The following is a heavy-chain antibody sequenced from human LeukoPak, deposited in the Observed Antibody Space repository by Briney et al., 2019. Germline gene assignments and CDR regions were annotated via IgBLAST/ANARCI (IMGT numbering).Heavy chain of an antibody. CDR1: GGSISSSSYY. D-gene: IGHD2-8*01. CDR3: VAGVYRYYYYMDV. V-gene: IGHV4-39*01. Sequence: NPSETLSLTCTVSGGSISSSSYYWGRIRQPPGKGLEWIGSIYYSGSTYYNPSLKSRVTISVDTSKNQFSLQLSSVTAADTAVYYCVAGVYRYYYYMDVWGKGTTVTVSS. J-gene: IGHJ6*03. CDR2: IYYSGST.